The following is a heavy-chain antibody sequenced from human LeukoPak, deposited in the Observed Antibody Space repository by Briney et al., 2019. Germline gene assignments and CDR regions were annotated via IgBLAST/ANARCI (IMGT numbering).Heavy chain of an antibody. CDR1: GFTFSSYA. CDR2: ISGSGGST. V-gene: IGHV3-23*01. CDR3: ARVDLYIAAAEY. Sequence: GGSLRLSCAASGFTFSSYAMSWVRQAPGKGLEWVSAISGSGGSTYCADSVKGRFIISRDNSKNTLYLQMNSLRAEDTAVYYCARVDLYIAAAEYWGQGTLVTVSS. J-gene: IGHJ4*02. D-gene: IGHD6-13*01.